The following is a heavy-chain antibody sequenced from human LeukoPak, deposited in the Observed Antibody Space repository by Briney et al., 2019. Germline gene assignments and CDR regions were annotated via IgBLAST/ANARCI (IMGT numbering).Heavy chain of an antibody. V-gene: IGHV4-34*01. J-gene: IGHJ6*03. CDR2: INHSGST. D-gene: IGHD2-8*01. CDR3: AKDRCSNGVACYYYYMDV. CDR1: GGSFSGYY. Sequence: SETLSLTCAVYGGSFSGYYWSWIRQPPGKGLEWIGEINHSGSTNYNPSLKSRVTISVDTSKNQFSLKLSSVTAADTAVYYCAKDRCSNGVACYYYYMDVWGKGTTVTISS.